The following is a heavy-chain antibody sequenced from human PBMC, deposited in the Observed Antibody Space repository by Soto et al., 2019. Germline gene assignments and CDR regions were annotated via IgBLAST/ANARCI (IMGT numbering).Heavy chain of an antibody. CDR3: AKDLPYCDFWSGYTDY. CDR2: ISGSGGST. Sequence: EVQLLESGGGLVQPGGSLRLSCAASGFTFSSYAMSWVRQAPGTGLEWVSAISGSGGSTYYADSVKGRFTISRDNSKNTLYLQMNSLRAEDTAVYYCAKDLPYCDFWSGYTDYWGQGTLVTVSS. V-gene: IGHV3-23*01. CDR1: GFTFSSYA. J-gene: IGHJ4*02. D-gene: IGHD3-3*01.